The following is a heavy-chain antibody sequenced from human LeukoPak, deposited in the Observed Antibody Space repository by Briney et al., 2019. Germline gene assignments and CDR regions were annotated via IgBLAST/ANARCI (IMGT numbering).Heavy chain of an antibody. V-gene: IGHV3-30*04. CDR1: GFTFSSYA. Sequence: GGSLRLSCAASGFTFSSYAMHWVRQAPGKGLEWVAVISYDGSNKYYADSVEGRFTISRDNSKNTLYLQMNSLRAEDTAVYYCAKGYYDILTGYWGPAAGYWGQGTLVSVSS. CDR2: ISYDGSNK. CDR3: AKGYYDILTGYWGPAAGY. D-gene: IGHD3-9*01. J-gene: IGHJ4*02.